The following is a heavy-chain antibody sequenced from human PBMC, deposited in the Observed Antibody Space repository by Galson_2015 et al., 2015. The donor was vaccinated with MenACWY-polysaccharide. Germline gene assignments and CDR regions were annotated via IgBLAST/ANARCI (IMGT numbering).Heavy chain of an antibody. V-gene: IGHV2-70*04. CDR2: IDWDDDK. J-gene: IGHJ4*02. D-gene: IGHD1-26*01. CDR3: VRESGSYYQMDY. Sequence: PALVKATQTLTLTCTFSGFSLDTTKMRVSWIRQPPGKALEWLARIDWDDDKYYPTSLKTRLTISKDTSKNQVVLTMTNMDPVDTATYYCVRESGSYYQMDYWGQGALVTVSS. CDR1: GFSLDTTKMR.